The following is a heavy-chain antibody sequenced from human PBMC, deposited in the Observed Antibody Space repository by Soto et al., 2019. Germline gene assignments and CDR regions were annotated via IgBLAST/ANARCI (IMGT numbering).Heavy chain of an antibody. Sequence: GESLKISCKGSGYSFTSYWIGWVRQMPGKGLEWMGIIYPGDSDTRYSPSFQGQVTISADKSISTAYLQWSSLKASDTAMYYCARLEYCSGGSCYSAFDIWGQGTMVTVS. V-gene: IGHV5-51*01. CDR2: IYPGDSDT. CDR3: ARLEYCSGGSCYSAFDI. J-gene: IGHJ3*02. D-gene: IGHD2-15*01. CDR1: GYSFTSYW.